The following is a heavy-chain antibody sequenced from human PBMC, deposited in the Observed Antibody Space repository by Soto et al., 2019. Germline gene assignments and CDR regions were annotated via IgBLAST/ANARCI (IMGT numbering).Heavy chain of an antibody. CDR2: IYTAGGT. D-gene: IGHD2-2*01. Sequence: PGWSLRLACAASGVTVSNSYMTWVRQPPGKGLECVSVIYTAGGTNYADSVKGRFIISRDNSKNTLYLQMNSLRAEDTAVYYCARALPVAKGGFDPWGQGTLVTSPQ. V-gene: IGHV3-53*01. CDR3: ARALPVAKGGFDP. CDR1: GVTVSNSY. J-gene: IGHJ5*02.